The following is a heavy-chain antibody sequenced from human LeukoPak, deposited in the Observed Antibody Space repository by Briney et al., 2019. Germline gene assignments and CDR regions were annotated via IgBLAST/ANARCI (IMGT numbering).Heavy chain of an antibody. CDR2: IYYGGST. J-gene: IGHJ4*02. CDR3: ARGPLGAAVDY. CDR1: GGSISSYY. Sequence: SETLSLTCTVSGGSISSYYWSWIRQPPGKGLEWIGYIYYGGSTNYNPSLKSRVTISVDTSKNQFSLKLSSVTAADTAVYYCARGPLGAAVDYWGQGTLVTVSS. D-gene: IGHD1-26*01. V-gene: IGHV4-59*13.